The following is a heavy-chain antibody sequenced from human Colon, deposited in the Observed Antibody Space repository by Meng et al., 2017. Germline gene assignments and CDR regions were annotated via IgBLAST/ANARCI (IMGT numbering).Heavy chain of an antibody. CDR2: FYHTGNT. CDR3: ARDAEITFGELIEGIDS. J-gene: IGHJ4*02. D-gene: IGHD3-16*02. CDR1: GYSITSGYY. V-gene: IGHV4-38-2*02. Sequence: SETLSLTCSVSGYSITSGYYWDWIRQSPGKGLEWIGTFYHTGNTYYNPSLKSRVSISLDRSKNQFSLRLTSVTAAHTAIYSGARDAEITFGELIEGIDSWGQGTLVTVSS.